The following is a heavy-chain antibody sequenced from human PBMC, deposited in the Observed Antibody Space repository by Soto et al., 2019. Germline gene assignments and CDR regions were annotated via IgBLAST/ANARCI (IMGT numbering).Heavy chain of an antibody. V-gene: IGHV1-58*01. CDR2: IVVGSGNT. D-gene: IGHD3-10*02. CDR3: AAASFVREDDAFDI. Sequence: SVKVSCKASGFTFTSSAVQWVRQARGQRLEWIGWIVVGSGNTNYAQKFQERVTITRDMSTSTAYMELSSLRSEDTAVYYCAAASFVREDDAFDIWGQGTMVTVSS. J-gene: IGHJ3*02. CDR1: GFTFTSSA.